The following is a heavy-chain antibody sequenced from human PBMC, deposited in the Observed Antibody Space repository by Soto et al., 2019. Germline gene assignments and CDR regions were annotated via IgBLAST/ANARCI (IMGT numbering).Heavy chain of an antibody. J-gene: IGHJ6*01. Sequence: QVQLQESGPGLVKPSETLSLTCTVSGASVSTEGYYWSWIRQPPGKGLEWMGYVHHSGITNHDPSLKSRLTTSVDTSKNQVSLRLYSVTAADTGVYYXXXXXXXAPVATYY. CDR1: GASVSTEGYY. V-gene: IGHV4-61*08. D-gene: IGHD5-12*01. CDR3: XXXXXXAPVATYY. CDR2: VHHSGIT.